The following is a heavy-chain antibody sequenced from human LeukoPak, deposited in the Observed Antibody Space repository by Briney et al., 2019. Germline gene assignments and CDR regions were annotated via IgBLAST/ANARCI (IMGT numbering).Heavy chain of an antibody. Sequence: ASVKVSCKASGYTFISYAMNWVRQATGQGLEWMGWMNPNSGNTGYAQKFQGRVTMTRDTSISTAYMELSSLRSEDTAVYYCAREGPVAGRDYYDYYMDVWGKGTTVTISS. CDR1: GYTFISYA. D-gene: IGHD6-19*01. CDR2: MNPNSGNT. CDR3: AREGPVAGRDYYDYYMDV. V-gene: IGHV1-8*01. J-gene: IGHJ6*03.